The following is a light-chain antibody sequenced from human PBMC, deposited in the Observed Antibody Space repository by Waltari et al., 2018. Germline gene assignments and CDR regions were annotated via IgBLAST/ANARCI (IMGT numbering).Light chain of an antibody. CDR2: EVS. CDR1: SRDVGSSHY. V-gene: IGLV2-14*01. CDR3: SSYTSSSTWV. Sequence: QSALTQPASVSGSPGQSITIPCPGTSRDVGSSHYVSWYQQHPGKSPKRMIYEVSNRPSGVSNRFSGSKSDNTASRTISGLQAEDEADYYCSSYTSSSTWVFGGGTKLTVL. J-gene: IGLJ3*02.